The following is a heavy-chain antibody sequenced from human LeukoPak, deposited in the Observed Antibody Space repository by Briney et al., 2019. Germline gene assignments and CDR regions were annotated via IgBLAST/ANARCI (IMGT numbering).Heavy chain of an antibody. CDR3: ARDGPNYYYMDV. CDR1: GYTFTRYY. J-gene: IGHJ6*03. V-gene: IGHV1-2*02. CDR2: INPNSGGT. Sequence: ASVKVSCKASGYTFTRYYMHWVRQAPAQALEWMGWINPNSGGTNYAQKFQGRVTMTRDTSISTAYMELSRLRSDDRAVYYCARDGPNYYYMDVWGKGTTVTVSS.